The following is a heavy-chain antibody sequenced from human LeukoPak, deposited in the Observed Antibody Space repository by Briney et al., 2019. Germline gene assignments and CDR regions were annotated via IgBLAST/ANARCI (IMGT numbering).Heavy chain of an antibody. CDR1: GITFSNCV. Sequence: PGGSLRLSCAASGITFSNCVMSWVRQAPGKGLEWVSAISGGGRNTYYAASVKGRFTISRDNSKNMLHLQMNSLRAEDTAVYYCAKDRTSMVTTGLDYWGQGTLVTVSS. CDR2: ISGGGRNT. J-gene: IGHJ4*02. CDR3: AKDRTSMVTTGLDY. D-gene: IGHD4-17*01. V-gene: IGHV3-23*01.